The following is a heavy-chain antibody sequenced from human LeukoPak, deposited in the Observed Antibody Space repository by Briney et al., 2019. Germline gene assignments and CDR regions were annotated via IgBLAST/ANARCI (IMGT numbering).Heavy chain of an antibody. J-gene: IGHJ3*01. CDR3: ASERGDKDMSGGSSLDV. CDR2: ICGDGRL. D-gene: IGHD2-21*01. Sequence: GGSLRLSCAASGFTVSNNCVTWVRQAPGKGLEWVSVICGDGRLFYADSVKGRFSVSRDNSENTVYLQVTSLRADDTAVYFCASERGDKDMSGGSSLDVSGQGTLVIVSS. CDR1: GFTVSNNC. V-gene: IGHV3-53*01.